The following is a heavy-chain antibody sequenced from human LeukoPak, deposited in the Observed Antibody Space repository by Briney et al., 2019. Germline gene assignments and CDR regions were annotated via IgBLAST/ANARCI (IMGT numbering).Heavy chain of an antibody. D-gene: IGHD3-22*01. J-gene: IGHJ4*02. CDR1: GGSISRNSDY. CDR2: IYYGGST. Sequence: PSETLSLTCTASGGSISRNSDYWGWIRQPPGKGLEWIGSIYYGGSTYYNPSLKSRVTISVDTSKNQFSLKLSSVTAADTAVYYCARDDSSGYFDYWGQGTLVTVSS. V-gene: IGHV4-39*07. CDR3: ARDDSSGYFDY.